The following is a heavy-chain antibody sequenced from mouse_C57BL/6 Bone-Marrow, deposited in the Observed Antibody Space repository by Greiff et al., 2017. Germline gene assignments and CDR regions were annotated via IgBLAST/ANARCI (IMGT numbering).Heavy chain of an antibody. CDR1: EYEFPSHD. Sequence: EVMLVESGGGLVQPGESLKLSCESNEYEFPSHDMSWVRKTPETRLELVAAIISDGGSTYYPDTMERRFIISRDNTKKTLYLQMSSLRSEDTDLYYCARHHWDVWFAYWGQGTLVTVSA. V-gene: IGHV5-2*01. J-gene: IGHJ3*01. CDR2: IISDGGST. D-gene: IGHD4-1*01. CDR3: ARHHWDVWFAY.